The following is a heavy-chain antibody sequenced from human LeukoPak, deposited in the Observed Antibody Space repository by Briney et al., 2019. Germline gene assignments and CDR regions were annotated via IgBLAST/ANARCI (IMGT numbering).Heavy chain of an antibody. D-gene: IGHD6-13*01. V-gene: IGHV3-30*18. J-gene: IGHJ4*02. Sequence: GRPLRLSCAASGFTFSSYGMHWVRQAPGKGLEWVAVISYDGSNKYYADSVKSRFTISRDNSKNTLYLQMNSLRAEDTAVYYCAKSPREAAAVVDYWGQGTLVTVSS. CDR2: ISYDGSNK. CDR1: GFTFSSYG. CDR3: AKSPREAAAVVDY.